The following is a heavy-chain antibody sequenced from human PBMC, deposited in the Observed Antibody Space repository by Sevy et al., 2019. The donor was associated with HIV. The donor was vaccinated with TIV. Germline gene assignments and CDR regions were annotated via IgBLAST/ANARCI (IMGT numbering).Heavy chain of an antibody. Sequence: SETLSLTCAVSGGSISSGGYSWSWIRQPPGKGLEWIGYIYHSGSTYYNPSLKSRVTISVDRSKNQFSLKLGSVTAADTAVYYCARLLLGPSIAAGGGYYFDYWGQGTLVTVSS. CDR2: IYHSGST. CDR3: ARLLLGPSIAAGGGYYFDY. V-gene: IGHV4-30-2*01. CDR1: GGSISSGGYS. J-gene: IGHJ4*02. D-gene: IGHD6-13*01.